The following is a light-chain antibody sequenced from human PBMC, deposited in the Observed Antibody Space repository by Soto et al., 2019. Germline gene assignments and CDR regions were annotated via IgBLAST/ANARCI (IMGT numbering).Light chain of an antibody. CDR1: SSNIGDNF. CDR2: DNN. V-gene: IGLV1-51*01. CDR3: GTWDNSLNSWV. Sequence: QSVLTQPPSVSAAAGQKVTMSCSGSSSNIGDNFVSWYQQLPGTAPKLLIYDNNKRPSGIPDRISGSKSGTSATLGITGLQTGDEADYYCGTWDNSLNSWVFGGGTKLTVL. J-gene: IGLJ3*02.